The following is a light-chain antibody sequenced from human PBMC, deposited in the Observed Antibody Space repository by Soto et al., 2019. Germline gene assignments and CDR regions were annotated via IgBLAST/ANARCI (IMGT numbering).Light chain of an antibody. CDR2: EGN. CDR3: CSFVGSGTFYV. CDR1: SSELGSYNL. Sequence: QVVLTQPASVSGAPGQSITISRTGASSELGSYNLVSWYQQHPGKAPKFMIHEGNKRPSGVSHRFSGSMSGNTASLTISGLQAEDEAVYYCCSFVGSGTFYVFGNGTKVTVL. J-gene: IGLJ1*01. V-gene: IGLV2-23*01.